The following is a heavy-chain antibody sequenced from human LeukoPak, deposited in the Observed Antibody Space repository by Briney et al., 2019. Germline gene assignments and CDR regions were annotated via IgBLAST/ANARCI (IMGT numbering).Heavy chain of an antibody. V-gene: IGHV4-59*12. CDR2: IYHSGST. D-gene: IGHD3-16*02. CDR3: ASFYDYVWGSYRTGDY. J-gene: IGHJ4*02. CDR1: GGSINNYY. Sequence: PSETLSLTCTVSGGSINNYYWSWIRQPPGKGLEWIGEIYHSGSTNYNPSLKSRVTISVDKSKNQFSLKLSSVTAADTAVYYCASFYDYVWGSYRTGDYWGQGTLVTVSS.